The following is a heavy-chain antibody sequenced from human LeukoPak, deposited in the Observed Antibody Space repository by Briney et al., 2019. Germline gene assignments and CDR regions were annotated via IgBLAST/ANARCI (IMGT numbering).Heavy chain of an antibody. V-gene: IGHV1-2*02. D-gene: IGHD3-10*01. CDR1: GYTFTDYF. J-gene: IGHJ4*02. Sequence: GASVKASCKASGYTFTDYFMHWVRQAPGQGLEWMGWINPNSGGTNYAQRFQGRVTMTRDTSISTVYMELSRLTSDDTAVYYCARGDGSGRYCIEYWGQGTLVAVAS. CDR3: ARGDGSGRYCIEY. CDR2: INPNSGGT.